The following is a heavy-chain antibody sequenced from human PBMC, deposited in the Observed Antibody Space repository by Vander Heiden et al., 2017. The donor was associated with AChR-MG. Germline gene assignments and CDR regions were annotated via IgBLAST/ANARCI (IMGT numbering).Heavy chain of an antibody. CDR2: ISGSGGRT. J-gene: IGHJ4*02. CDR1: GLSFSSPA. V-gene: IGHV3-23*01. Sequence: EVQLLESGGGLVQPGGSLRLSCAASGLSFSSPAMSWVRQAPGKGLEWVSTISGSGGRTFYADSVKGRFTISRDNSKNTLSLQMNSLRAEDTAIYYCAKAHRFSGNFFSFYFDYWGQGTLVTVSS. D-gene: IGHD1-26*01. CDR3: AKAHRFSGNFFSFYFDY.